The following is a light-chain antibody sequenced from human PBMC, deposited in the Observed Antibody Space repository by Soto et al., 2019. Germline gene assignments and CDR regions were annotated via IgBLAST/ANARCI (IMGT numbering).Light chain of an antibody. CDR2: DVS. V-gene: IGKV3-11*01. CDR3: QQCVFWPLFT. Sequence: EIVLTQSPATLSLSPGERASLSCRASQSVGNSLAWYQHKPGQAPRLLIYDVSNRATGIPARFSGRGSGTDFTLTISSLEPEDFAVYYCQQCVFWPLFTFGPGTKVDIK. CDR1: QSVGNS. J-gene: IGKJ3*01.